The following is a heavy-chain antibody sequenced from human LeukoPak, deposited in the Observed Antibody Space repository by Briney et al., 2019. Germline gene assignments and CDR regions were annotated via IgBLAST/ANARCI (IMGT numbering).Heavy chain of an antibody. CDR1: GGSISSYS. J-gene: IGHJ3*02. D-gene: IGHD5-12*01. Sequence: SETLSLTCIVSGGSISSYSWTWIRQPAGEGLEWIGRIYTSGTTNYNPSLKSRVTMSVDTSKNQFSLKLSSVTAADTAVYYCAGEARGGYARAFDIWGQGTMVTVSS. CDR2: IYTSGTT. CDR3: AGEARGGYARAFDI. V-gene: IGHV4-4*07.